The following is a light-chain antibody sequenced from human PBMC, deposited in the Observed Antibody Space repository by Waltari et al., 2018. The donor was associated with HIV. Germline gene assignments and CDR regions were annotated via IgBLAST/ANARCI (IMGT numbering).Light chain of an antibody. Sequence: QSVLTQPPSTSGTPGQRVVISCSGSTSNIGKNYVCWYRQFPGTAPKLLIYRKIPRPSGVPDRFSGSNSCTSSSLAICGLLSEDEADYFCAVWDDSLSGLWVFGGGTKLTVL. CDR3: AVWDDSLSGLWV. J-gene: IGLJ3*02. CDR2: RKI. V-gene: IGLV1-47*01. CDR1: TSNIGKNY.